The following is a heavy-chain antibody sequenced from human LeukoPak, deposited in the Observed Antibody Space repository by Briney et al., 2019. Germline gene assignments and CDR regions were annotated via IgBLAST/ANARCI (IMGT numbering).Heavy chain of an antibody. V-gene: IGHV3-23*01. J-gene: IGHJ5*02. CDR3: AKDSASFVVAATLFDP. Sequence: NPGRSLRLSCAASGFTFSSYAMLWVRQAPGKGLEWVSAISGSGGSTYYADSVKGRFTISRDNSKNTLYLQMNSLRAEDTAVYYCAKDSASFVVAATLFDPWGQGTLVTVSS. D-gene: IGHD2-15*01. CDR2: ISGSGGST. CDR1: GFTFSSYA.